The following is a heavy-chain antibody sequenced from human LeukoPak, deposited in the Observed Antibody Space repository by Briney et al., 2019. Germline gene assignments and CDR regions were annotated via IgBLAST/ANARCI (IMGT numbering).Heavy chain of an antibody. D-gene: IGHD1-26*01. J-gene: IGHJ6*02. CDR1: GYTFTGYY. V-gene: IGHV1-69*13. CDR3: ARLVYSGSYWDYWYYGMDV. Sequence: SVKVSCKASGYTFTGYYLHWVRQAPGQGLEWMGGIIPIFGTANYAQKFQGRVTITADESTSTAYMELSSLRSEDTAVYYCARLVYSGSYWDYWYYGMDVWGQGTTVTVSS. CDR2: IIPIFGTA.